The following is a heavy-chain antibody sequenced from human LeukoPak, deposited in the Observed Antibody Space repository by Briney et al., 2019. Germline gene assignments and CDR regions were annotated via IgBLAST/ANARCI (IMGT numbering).Heavy chain of an antibody. CDR1: GFIFSSYA. CDR3: VKAGYSYAPFDY. V-gene: IGHV3-64D*09. D-gene: IGHD5-18*01. Sequence: PGGSLRLSCSASGFIFSSYAMHWVRQTPGKGLEYVSAISSNGGSTYYADSAKGRFTISRDNSKNTLYLQMSSLRPDDTAVYYCVKAGYSYAPFDYWGQGTLVTVSS. J-gene: IGHJ4*02. CDR2: ISSNGGST.